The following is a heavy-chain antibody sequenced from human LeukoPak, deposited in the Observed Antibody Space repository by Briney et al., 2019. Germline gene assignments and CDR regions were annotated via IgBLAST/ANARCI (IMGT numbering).Heavy chain of an antibody. J-gene: IGHJ5*02. V-gene: IGHV3-11*01. Sequence: GGSLRLSCAASGFTFSDYYMSWIRQAPGKGLEWVSYINIGGTNTHYADSVKGRFTISRDNAKKSLYLEMNNLRAEDTAVYYCATDGAGFDTWGQGVLVTVSS. CDR2: INIGGTNT. CDR3: ATDGAGFDT. CDR1: GFTFSDYY.